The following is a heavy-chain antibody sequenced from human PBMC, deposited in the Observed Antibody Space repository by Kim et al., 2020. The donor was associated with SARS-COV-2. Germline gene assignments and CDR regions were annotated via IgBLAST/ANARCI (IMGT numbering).Heavy chain of an antibody. D-gene: IGHD5-12*01. CDR1: GGSISRFY. V-gene: IGHV4-59*13. Sequence: SETLSLTCTVSGGSISRFYWSWIRQPPGKGLEWIGYVYYRGNPNYNPSLKSRVTISVDTSKNHFSLTLRSVTAADTAVYFCARGRGYEEYFDYWGQGTLVTVSS. J-gene: IGHJ4*02. CDR2: VYYRGNP. CDR3: ARGRGYEEYFDY.